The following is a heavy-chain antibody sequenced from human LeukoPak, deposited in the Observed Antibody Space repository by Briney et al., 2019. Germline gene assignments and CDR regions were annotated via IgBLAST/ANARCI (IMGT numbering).Heavy chain of an antibody. CDR2: ISSSSSYI. Sequence: NPGGSLRLSCAASGFTFSSYSMNWVRQAPGKGLEWVSSISSSSSYIYYADPVKGRFTISRDNAKNSLYLQMNSLRAEDTAVYYWAGGPTGGGGPIDYWGQGTLVTVSS. CDR3: AGGPTGGGGPIDY. CDR1: GFTFSSYS. V-gene: IGHV3-21*01. D-gene: IGHD3-10*01. J-gene: IGHJ4*02.